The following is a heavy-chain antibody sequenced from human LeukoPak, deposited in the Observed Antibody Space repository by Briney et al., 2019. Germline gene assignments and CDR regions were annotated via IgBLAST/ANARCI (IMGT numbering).Heavy chain of an antibody. V-gene: IGHV6-1*01. CDR1: GDSVASNSAA. J-gene: IGHJ3*01. D-gene: IGHD3-10*01. CDR3: AKDSRSGPRQTNAFDV. Sequence: SQTLSLTCALSGDSVASNSAAWNWIRQSPSRGLEWLGRTYYKSQWYYDYAVSVKRRITVNPDTSKNQFSLQLNSVTPGDTAMYYCAKDSRSGPRQTNAFDVWGQGTMVTVSS. CDR2: TYYKSQWYY.